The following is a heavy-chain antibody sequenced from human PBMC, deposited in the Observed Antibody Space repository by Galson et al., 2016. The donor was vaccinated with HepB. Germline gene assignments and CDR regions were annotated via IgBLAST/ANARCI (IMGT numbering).Heavy chain of an antibody. CDR1: GFTFSFSAYG. D-gene: IGHD3-10*01. CDR3: VKDRVLHCPSGQGDY. CDR2: ISGDGLTT. Sequence: SLRLSCAASGFTFSFSAYGMHWVRQAPGKGLEYVSAISGDGLTTYYADSVKGRFTISRDNSKNTLSLQMSGLRTGDTAVYYCVKDRVLHCPSGQGDYWGQGTLVTVSS. J-gene: IGHJ4*02. V-gene: IGHV3-64D*06.